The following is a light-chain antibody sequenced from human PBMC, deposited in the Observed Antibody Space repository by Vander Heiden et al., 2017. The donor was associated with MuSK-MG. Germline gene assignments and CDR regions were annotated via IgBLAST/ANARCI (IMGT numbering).Light chain of an antibody. CDR1: QNY. V-gene: IGKV4-1*01. Sequence: DIVMTHSPDSLAVSLREWATFNQNYLAWYQQKPGQAPKLLIYWASTRESGVPDRFSGSGSGTDFTLTISSLQAEDVAVYYCQQYYSTPLTFGGGTKVEIK. CDR3: QQYYSTPLT. CDR2: WAS. J-gene: IGKJ4*01.